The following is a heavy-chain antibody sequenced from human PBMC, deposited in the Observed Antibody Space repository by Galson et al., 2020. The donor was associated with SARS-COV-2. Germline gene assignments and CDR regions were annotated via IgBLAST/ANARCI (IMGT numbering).Heavy chain of an antibody. V-gene: IGHV1-8*01. CDR3: ARGLLWSGLYYYYYGMDV. CDR1: GYTFTSYD. D-gene: IGHD3-3*01. J-gene: IGHJ6*02. Sequence: ASVKVSCKASGYTFTSYDINWVRQATGQGLEWMGWMNPNSGNTGYAQKFQGRVTMTRNTSISTAYMELSSLRSEDTAVYYCARGLLWSGLYYYYYGMDVWGQGTTVTVSS. CDR2: MNPNSGNT.